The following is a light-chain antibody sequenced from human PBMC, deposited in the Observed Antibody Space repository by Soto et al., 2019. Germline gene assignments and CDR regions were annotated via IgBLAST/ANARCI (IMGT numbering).Light chain of an antibody. Sequence: QSVLTQPPSVSAAPGQRVSISCSGSGSNIGSNSVCWYQQLPGAAPKLLIFDSNKRPSGSPDRFSGSKSGTSATLRISGLQTGDEADYFCATWDSDVSYVVFGGGTKLTVL. CDR3: ATWDSDVSYVV. J-gene: IGLJ2*01. V-gene: IGLV1-51*01. CDR2: DSN. CDR1: GSNIGSNS.